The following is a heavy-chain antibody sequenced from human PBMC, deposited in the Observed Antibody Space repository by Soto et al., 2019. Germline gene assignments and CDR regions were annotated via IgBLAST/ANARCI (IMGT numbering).Heavy chain of an antibody. Sequence: QITLKESGPTLVKPAQTLALTCTFSGFSLTTDGEGVGWVRQPPGEALEWLALIYWDDDERYRPSLKTRLTITKDPSKNPVVLIMTNVDPVDTATYYCAHSRNLITEDAQVGDFDYWGQGTLVTVSS. D-gene: IGHD3-10*01. CDR3: AHSRNLITEDAQVGDFDY. J-gene: IGHJ4*02. V-gene: IGHV2-5*02. CDR1: GFSLTTDGEG. CDR2: IYWDDDE.